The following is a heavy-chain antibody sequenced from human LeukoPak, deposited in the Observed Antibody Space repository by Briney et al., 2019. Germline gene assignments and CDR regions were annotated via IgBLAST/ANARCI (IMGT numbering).Heavy chain of an antibody. CDR2: TSSSGRTT. J-gene: IGHJ4*02. V-gene: IGHV3-48*03. CDR1: GFTFSSYE. D-gene: IGHD6-19*01. Sequence: GGSLRLSCAASGFTFSSYEMNWVRQAPGKGLEWISYTSSSGRTTYYADSVKGRFTISRDNAKNSLYLQMNSLRAEDTALYYCAKDNGGGRSSGWYYFDYWGQGTLVTVSS. CDR3: AKDNGGGRSSGWYYFDY.